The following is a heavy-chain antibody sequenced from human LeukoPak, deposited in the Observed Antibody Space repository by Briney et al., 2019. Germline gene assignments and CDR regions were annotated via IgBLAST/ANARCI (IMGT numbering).Heavy chain of an antibody. CDR2: ISSNGGST. V-gene: IGHV3-64*01. CDR3: AREAPGGLLYFDY. Sequence: GGSLRLSCAASGFTFSSYAMHWVRQAPGKGLEYVSAISSNGGSTYYANSVKGRFTISRDNSKHTLYLQMGSLRAEDMAVYYCAREAPGGLLYFDYWGQGTLVTVSS. J-gene: IGHJ4*02. D-gene: IGHD2-21*01. CDR1: GFTFSSYA.